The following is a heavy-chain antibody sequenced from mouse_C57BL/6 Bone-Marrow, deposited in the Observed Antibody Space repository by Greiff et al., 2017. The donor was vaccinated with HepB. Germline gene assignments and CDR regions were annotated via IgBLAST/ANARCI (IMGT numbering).Heavy chain of an antibody. CDR1: GYTFTSYG. J-gene: IGHJ2*01. V-gene: IGHV1-81*01. CDR2: IYPRSGNT. D-gene: IGHD1-1*01. CDR3: AREDYYGSSFYFDY. Sequence: VQLQESGAELARPGASVKLSCKASGYTFTSYGISWVKQRTGQGLEWIGEIYPRSGNTYYNEKFKGKATLTADKSSSTAYMELRSLTSEDSAVYFCAREDYYGSSFYFDYWGQGTTLTVSS.